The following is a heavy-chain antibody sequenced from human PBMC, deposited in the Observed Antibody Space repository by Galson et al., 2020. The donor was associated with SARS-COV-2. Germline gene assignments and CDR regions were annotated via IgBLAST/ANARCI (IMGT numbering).Heavy chain of an antibody. CDR3: ARDQIAAAGGYAVDI. V-gene: IGHV4-4*07. J-gene: IGHJ3*02. CDR1: AGSISSYY. Sequence: ETSETMSLTCPVSAGSISSYYWSWIRQPAGKGLEWKGRMYSRGSTSYNPSLRSRVTMSVATSKSQFSLKLRSGTAADTAVYYWARDQIAAAGGYAVDIWGQGTMVTVAS. D-gene: IGHD6-13*01. CDR2: MYSRGST.